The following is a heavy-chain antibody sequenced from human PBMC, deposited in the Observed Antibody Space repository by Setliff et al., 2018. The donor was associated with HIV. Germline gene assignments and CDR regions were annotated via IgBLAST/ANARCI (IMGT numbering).Heavy chain of an antibody. CDR2: ISYDGHDK. J-gene: IGHJ1*01. CDR3: AKDGSGWSQH. D-gene: IGHD6-19*01. CDR1: TLTFSSNP. Sequence: PGGSLRLSCTASTLTFSSNPMHWVRQAPGKGLEWVAVISYDGHDKYYADSVKGRFTISRDNPKNTLSLQMNSLKAEDTGVYYCAKDGSGWSQHWGQGTLVTVSS. V-gene: IGHV3-30*04.